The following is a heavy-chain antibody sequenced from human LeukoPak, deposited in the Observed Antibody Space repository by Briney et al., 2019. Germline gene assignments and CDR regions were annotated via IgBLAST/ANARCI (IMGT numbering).Heavy chain of an antibody. D-gene: IGHD3-22*01. CDR3: ARGDSSGYGPDH. CDR1: GFTFSDYY. CDR2: ISSSSDYT. Sequence: PGGSLRLSCAASGFTFSDYYMSWIRQAPGKGLEWVSYISSSSDYTNYADSVRGRFTISRDNAKNSLYLQMNSLRDEDTAVYYCARGDSSGYGPDHWGQGTLVTVSS. V-gene: IGHV3-11*06. J-gene: IGHJ5*02.